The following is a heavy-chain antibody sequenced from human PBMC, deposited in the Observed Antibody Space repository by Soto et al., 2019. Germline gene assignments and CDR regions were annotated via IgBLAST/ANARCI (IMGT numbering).Heavy chain of an antibody. CDR3: ARAGVVAGTPDAFDI. D-gene: IGHD2-15*01. CDR2: IYYSGST. V-gene: IGHV4-31*03. J-gene: IGHJ3*02. Sequence: QVQLQESGPGLVKPSQTLSLTCTVSGGSISSGGYYWSWIRQHPGKGLEWIGYIYYSGSTYYNPSLKGRVTISVDTSKNQFSLKLSSVTAADTAVYYCARAGVVAGTPDAFDIWGQGTMVTVSS. CDR1: GGSISSGGYY.